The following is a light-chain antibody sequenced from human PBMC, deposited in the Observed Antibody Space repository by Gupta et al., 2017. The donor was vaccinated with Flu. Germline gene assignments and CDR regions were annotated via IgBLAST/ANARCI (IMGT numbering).Light chain of an antibody. Sequence: DIVMTQSPDSLAVSLGERATINCKSSQSVLYSSNNKNYLAWYQQKPGQPPKLLIYWASTRESGVPDRFSGSESGTDFTLTISSLQAEDVAVYYCQQYDSTPRTFGQGTKVEIK. J-gene: IGKJ1*01. CDR2: WAS. CDR1: QSVLYSSNNKNY. V-gene: IGKV4-1*01. CDR3: QQYDSTPRT.